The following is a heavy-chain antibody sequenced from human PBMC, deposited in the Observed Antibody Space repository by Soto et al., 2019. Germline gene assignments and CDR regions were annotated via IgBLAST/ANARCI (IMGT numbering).Heavy chain of an antibody. V-gene: IGHV4-34*01. CDR3: ARGPRRYYYYYGMDV. J-gene: IGHJ6*02. CDR2: INHSGST. Sequence: PSETLSLTCAVYGGSFSGYYWSWIRQPPGKGLEWIGEINHSGSTNYNPSPKSRVTISVDTSKNQFSLKLSSVTAADTAVYYCARGPRRYYYYYGMDVWGQGTTVTVSS. CDR1: GGSFSGYY.